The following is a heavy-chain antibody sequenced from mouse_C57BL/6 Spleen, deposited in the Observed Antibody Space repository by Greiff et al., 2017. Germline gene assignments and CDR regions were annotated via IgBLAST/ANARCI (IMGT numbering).Heavy chain of an antibody. V-gene: IGHV1-52*01. Sequence: QVQLQQPGAELVRPGSSVKLSCTASGFTFTSDWMHWVKQRPGQGLEWIGNIDPSDGDTHYTSKFKGKATVTVDTSSSTAYLQLSSLTSEDAAVYACPSEGGNGLDDWGKGTTVTVSA. CDR2: IDPSDGDT. J-gene: IGHJ1*03. CDR3: PSEGGNGLDD. D-gene: IGHD3-3*01. CDR1: GFTFTSDW.